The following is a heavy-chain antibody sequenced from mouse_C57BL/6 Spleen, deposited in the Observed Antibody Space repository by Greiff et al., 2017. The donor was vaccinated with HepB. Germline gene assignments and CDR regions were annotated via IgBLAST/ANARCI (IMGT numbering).Heavy chain of an antibody. CDR1: GYTFTSYW. CDR2: IYPGSGST. Sequence: QVHVKQPGAELVKPGASVKMSCKASGYTFTSYWITWVKQRPGQGLEWIGDIYPGSGSTNYNEKFKSKATLTVDTSSSTAYMQLSSLTSEDSAVYYYAREGIYYAYDGRYAMDYWGQGTSVTVSS. J-gene: IGHJ4*01. D-gene: IGHD2-2*01. V-gene: IGHV1-55*01. CDR3: AREGIYYAYDGRYAMDY.